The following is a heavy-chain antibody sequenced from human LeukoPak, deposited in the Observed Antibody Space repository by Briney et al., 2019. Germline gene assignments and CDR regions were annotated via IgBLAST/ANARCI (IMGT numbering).Heavy chain of an antibody. J-gene: IGHJ6*02. CDR2: IIPIFGIA. Sequence: ASVKVSCKASGGSFSSYTMSWVRQAPGQGLEWMGRIIPIFGIANYAQKFQGRVTITADKSTSTAYMELSSLRSEDTAVFYCARGHQPPYYGMDVWGQGTTVTVSS. CDR3: ARGHQPPYYGMDV. V-gene: IGHV1-69*02. CDR1: GGSFSSYT.